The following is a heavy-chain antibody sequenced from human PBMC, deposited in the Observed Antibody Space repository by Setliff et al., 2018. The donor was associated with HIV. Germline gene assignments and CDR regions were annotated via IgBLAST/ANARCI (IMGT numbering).Heavy chain of an antibody. CDR1: GGTFTDYY. V-gene: IGHV1-69-2*01. J-gene: IGHJ3*02. D-gene: IGHD6-6*01. CDR3: ATEDFVRSWGAFDI. CDR2: VDPEDGET. Sequence: ASVKVSCKASGGTFTDYYMHWVQQAPGKGLEWMGRVDPEDGETIYAEKFQGRVTITADTSTDTAYMELSSLRSEDTAVYYCATEDFVRSWGAFDICGQGTMVTVSS.